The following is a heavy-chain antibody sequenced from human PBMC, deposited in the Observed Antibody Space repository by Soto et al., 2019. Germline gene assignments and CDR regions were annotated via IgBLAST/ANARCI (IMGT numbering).Heavy chain of an antibody. D-gene: IGHD2-2*01. V-gene: IGHV1-69*12. CDR2: IIPVFGTP. CDR3: ARERSVGYCITTTCPKPFYYYAMDV. Sequence: QVQLVQSGAEVKKPGSSLKVSCKASGGTFTNYAFSWVRQAPGQGLEWMGGIIPVFGTPDYAQKFQGRVTITADESTRTASMGVSSLRSDDTAVYYCARERSVGYCITTTCPKPFYYYAMDVWGQGTTVTVSS. CDR1: GGTFTNYA. J-gene: IGHJ6*02.